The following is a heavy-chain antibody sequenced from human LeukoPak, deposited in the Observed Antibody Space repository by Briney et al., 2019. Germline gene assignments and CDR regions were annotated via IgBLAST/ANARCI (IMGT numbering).Heavy chain of an antibody. CDR1: GFTFSSYG. CDR2: ISYDGSNK. J-gene: IGHJ4*02. V-gene: IGHV3-30*18. CDR3: AKDSERFFDY. Sequence: GGSLRLSCAASGFTFSSYGMHWVRQAPGKGLEWVAVISYDGSNKNYADSVKGRFTISRDNSKNTLYLQMNSLRAEDTAVYYCAKDSERFFDYWGQGTLVTVSS.